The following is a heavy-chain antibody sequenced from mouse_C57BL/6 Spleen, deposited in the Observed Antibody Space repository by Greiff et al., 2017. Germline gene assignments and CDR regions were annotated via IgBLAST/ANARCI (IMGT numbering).Heavy chain of an antibody. V-gene: IGHV14-4*01. CDR1: GFNIKDDY. J-gene: IGHJ2*01. Sequence: EVKLVESGAELVRPGASVKLSCTASGFNIKDDYMHWVKQRPEQGLEWIGWIDPENGDTEYASKFQGKATITADTSSNTAYLQLSSLTSEDTAVYYCTTGDTGFDYWGQGTTLTVSS. CDR2: IDPENGDT. CDR3: TTGDTGFDY. D-gene: IGHD1-1*01.